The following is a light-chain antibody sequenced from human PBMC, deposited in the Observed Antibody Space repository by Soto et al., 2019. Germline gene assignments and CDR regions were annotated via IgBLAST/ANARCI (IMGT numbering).Light chain of an antibody. CDR2: EVS. Sequence: QSVLTQPASVSGSPGQSITISCTGASSHVGDYNYVSWYQQNPGKAPKLMVYEVSNRPSGVSDRFSGSKSGNTASLTISGLQTEDEADYYCSSYSSNTSLRYVFGTGTKVTVL. J-gene: IGLJ1*01. V-gene: IGLV2-14*01. CDR3: SSYSSNTSLRYV. CDR1: SSHVGDYNY.